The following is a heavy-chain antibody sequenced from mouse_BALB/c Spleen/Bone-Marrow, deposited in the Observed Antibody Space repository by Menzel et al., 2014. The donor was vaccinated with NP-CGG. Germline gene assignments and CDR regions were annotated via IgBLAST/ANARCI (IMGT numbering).Heavy chain of an antibody. CDR3: ARLYGNTFDY. CDR2: ILPSIGRT. Sequence: QVQLQQSGSELRSPGSSVKLSCKDLDSEVFPITFMCWVRQKPGHGFEWIGDILPSIGRTIYGQNFADKATLNADTVSNTAYLELNGLTSEDSAIYYCARLYGNTFDYWGQGTTPTVSS. V-gene: IGHV15-2*02. J-gene: IGHJ2*01. CDR1: DSEVFPITF. D-gene: IGHD1-1*01.